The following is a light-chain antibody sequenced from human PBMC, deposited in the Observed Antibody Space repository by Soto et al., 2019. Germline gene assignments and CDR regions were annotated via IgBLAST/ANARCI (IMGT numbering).Light chain of an antibody. CDR2: GAS. CDR1: QSVSSN. Sequence: EIVMTQSPASLSVSPGERATLFCRASQSVSSNLAWYQQKPGQAPRLLVYGASTRANGIPARFSGSGSGTEFTLTIISLQSEDFAIYYCQQYKNWWTFGQGTKVEIK. J-gene: IGKJ1*01. CDR3: QQYKNWWT. V-gene: IGKV3-15*01.